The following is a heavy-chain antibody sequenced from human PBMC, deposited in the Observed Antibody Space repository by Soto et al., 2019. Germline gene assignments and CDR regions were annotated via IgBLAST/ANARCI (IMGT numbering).Heavy chain of an antibody. CDR2: IYYSGST. CDR1: GGSISSYY. V-gene: IGHV4-59*01. D-gene: IGHD3-16*02. CDR3: ARGLGAYYDYVWGSYRPNWFDP. Sequence: PSETLSLTCTVSGGSISSYYWSWIRQPPGKGLEWIGYIYYSGSTNYNPSLKSRVTISVDTSKNQFSLKLSSVTAADTAVYYCARGLGAYYDYVWGSYRPNWFDPWGQGTLVTVSS. J-gene: IGHJ5*02.